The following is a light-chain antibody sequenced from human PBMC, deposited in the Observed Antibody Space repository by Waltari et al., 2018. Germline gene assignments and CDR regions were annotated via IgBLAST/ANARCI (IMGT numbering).Light chain of an antibody. V-gene: IGKV1-39*01. CDR3: QQSYITPFT. CDR2: EAS. CDR1: QYIDKY. J-gene: IGKJ3*01. Sequence: DMQMTQSPSSLFASVGDRVSITCRASQYIDKYLNWYQQNPGKAPKLLIFEASILQGGVPSRFSGSGSGTDFTLTISSLQPEDFGTYYCQQSYITPFTFGPGTKVDVK.